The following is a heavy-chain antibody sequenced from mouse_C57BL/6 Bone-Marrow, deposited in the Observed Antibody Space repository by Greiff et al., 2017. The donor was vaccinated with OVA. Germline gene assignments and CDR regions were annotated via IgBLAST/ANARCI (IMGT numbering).Heavy chain of an antibody. Sequence: VQLKESGPGLAKPSQTLSLTCSVTGYSITSDYWNWIRKFPGNKLEYMGYISYSGSTYYNPSLKSRISITRDTSKNQYYLQLNSVTTEDTATYYCARGGVYYGKYYYAMDYWGQGTSVTVSS. J-gene: IGHJ4*01. V-gene: IGHV3-8*01. D-gene: IGHD2-1*01. CDR2: ISYSGST. CDR1: GYSITSDY. CDR3: ARGGVYYGKYYYAMDY.